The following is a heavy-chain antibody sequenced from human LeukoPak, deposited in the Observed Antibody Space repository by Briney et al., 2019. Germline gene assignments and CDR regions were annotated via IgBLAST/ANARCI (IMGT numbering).Heavy chain of an antibody. CDR2: IGTAGDT. CDR1: GFTFSSYD. J-gene: IGHJ4*02. V-gene: IGHV3-13*01. CDR3: ARASQGWQWLVRFDY. Sequence: GGSLRLSCAASGFTFSSYDMHWVRQATGKGLEWVSAIGTAGDTYYPGSVKGRFTISRENAKNSLYLQMNSLRAEDTAVYYCARASQGWQWLVRFDYWGQGTLVTVSS. D-gene: IGHD6-19*01.